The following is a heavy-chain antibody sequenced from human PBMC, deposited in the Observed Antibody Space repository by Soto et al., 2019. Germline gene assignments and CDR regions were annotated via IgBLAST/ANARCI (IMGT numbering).Heavy chain of an antibody. CDR3: AQDKKLLWFGGELDY. Sequence: QVQLVESGGGVVQPGRSLRLSCAASGFTFSSYGMHWVRQAPGKGLEWVAVISYDGSNKYYADSVKGRFTISRDNSKNTLYLQMNSLRAEDTAVYYCAQDKKLLWFGGELDYWGQGTLVTVSS. CDR1: GFTFSSYG. V-gene: IGHV3-30*18. J-gene: IGHJ4*02. CDR2: ISYDGSNK. D-gene: IGHD3-10*01.